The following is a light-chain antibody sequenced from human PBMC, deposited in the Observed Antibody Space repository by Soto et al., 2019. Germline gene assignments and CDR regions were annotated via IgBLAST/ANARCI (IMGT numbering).Light chain of an antibody. CDR1: SGSVSTSYN. V-gene: IGLV8-61*01. CDR2: STN. Sequence: QAVVTQEPSFSVSPVGTVTLTCGLSSGSVSTSYNPSWYQQTPGQAPRTLIYSTNIRSSGVPDRFSGSILGNKAALTITGAQADDESDYYCMLYMGSGTVVFGGGTKLTVL. J-gene: IGLJ2*01. CDR3: MLYMGSGTVV.